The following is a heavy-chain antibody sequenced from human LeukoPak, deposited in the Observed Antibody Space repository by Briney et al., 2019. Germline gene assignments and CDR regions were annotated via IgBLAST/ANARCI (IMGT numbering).Heavy chain of an antibody. V-gene: IGHV3-23*01. CDR1: GFTFSRYA. Sequence: GGSLRLSCAASGFTFSRYAMSWVRQAPGKGLEWVSAISGSGGSTYYADSVKGRFTISRDNSKNTLYLQMNSLRAEDTAVYYCAKDRDPPIYGYNLGGFDYWGQGTLVTVSS. J-gene: IGHJ4*02. CDR3: AKDRDPPIYGYNLGGFDY. CDR2: ISGSGGST. D-gene: IGHD5-24*01.